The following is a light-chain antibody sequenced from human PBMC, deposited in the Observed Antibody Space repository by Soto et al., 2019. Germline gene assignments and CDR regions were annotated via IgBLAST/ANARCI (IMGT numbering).Light chain of an antibody. J-gene: IGKJ1*01. Sequence: EIVLTQSPATLSFSPGERATLSCRASQSVSSYLAWFQQKPGQAPRLLIYGARTRATGVPDRFSASGSGTDFSLTISRLEPEDFAVYYCQQYGTSPWTFGQGTKVDIK. V-gene: IGKV3-20*01. CDR2: GAR. CDR3: QQYGTSPWT. CDR1: QSVSSY.